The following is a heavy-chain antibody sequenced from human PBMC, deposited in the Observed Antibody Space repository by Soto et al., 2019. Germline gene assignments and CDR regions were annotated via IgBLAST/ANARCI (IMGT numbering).Heavy chain of an antibody. CDR1: GYTFTGYY. D-gene: IGHD3-10*01. J-gene: IGHJ4*02. CDR2: INPNSGGT. Sequence: ASVNVSCKSSGYTFTGYYMHWVRQPPGQGLEWMGWINPNSGGTNYAQKFQGWVTMTRDTSISTAYMELSRLRSDDTAVYYCARVTPYGSGIYFDYWGQGTLVT. CDR3: ARVTPYGSGIYFDY. V-gene: IGHV1-2*04.